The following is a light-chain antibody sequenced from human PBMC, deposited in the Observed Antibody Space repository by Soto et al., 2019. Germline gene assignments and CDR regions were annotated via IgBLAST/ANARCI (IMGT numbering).Light chain of an antibody. CDR1: SSDVGAYDY. J-gene: IGLJ1*01. CDR3: SSYTSCSTRV. V-gene: IGLV2-14*03. Sequence: QSALTQPASVSGSPGQSITICCTGTSSDVGAYDYVSWYQQHPDKAPKLMIYEVSNRPSGVSNRFSGSKSVNTATLTISGLQAEDDADDYCSSYTSCSTRVFGTGTKVTVL. CDR2: EVS.